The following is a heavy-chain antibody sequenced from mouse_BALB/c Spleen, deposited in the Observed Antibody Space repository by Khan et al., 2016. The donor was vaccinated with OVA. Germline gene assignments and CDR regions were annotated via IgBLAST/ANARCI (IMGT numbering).Heavy chain of an antibody. J-gene: IGHJ1*01. CDR1: GYTFTSYD. CDR3: ARHSSGRTLYWCVDV. D-gene: IGHD1-1*01. CDR2: IFPGADST. V-gene: IGHV1-85*01. Sequence: QVQLQQSGAELVKPGASVKLSCKASGYTFTSYDINWVRQRPEQGLEWIGWIFPGADSTKYNEKFKGKATLTSDKSSSTAYMQLSRLTPEDTVVYFCARHSSGRTLYWCVDVGGAGTTVTVSS.